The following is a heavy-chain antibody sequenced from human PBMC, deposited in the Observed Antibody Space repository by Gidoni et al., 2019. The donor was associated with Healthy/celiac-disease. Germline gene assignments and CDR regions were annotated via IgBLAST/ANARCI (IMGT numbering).Heavy chain of an antibody. J-gene: IGHJ4*02. Sequence: QVQLVPSGAAVKKPGASVKVSCKASRYTFTSYGNSGVLQAPGQGLGWMGWISAYNGNTNYAQKLQGRVTMTTDTSTSTAYMELRSLRSDDTAVYYCARVMGSGWYFDYWGQGTLVTVSS. V-gene: IGHV1-18*01. CDR2: ISAYNGNT. D-gene: IGHD6-19*01. CDR1: RYTFTSYG. CDR3: ARVMGSGWYFDY.